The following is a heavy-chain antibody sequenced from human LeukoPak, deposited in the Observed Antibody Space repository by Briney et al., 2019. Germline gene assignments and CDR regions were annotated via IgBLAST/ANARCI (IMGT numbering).Heavy chain of an antibody. J-gene: IGHJ4*02. V-gene: IGHV4-30-2*01. CDR1: GDSISSGGYS. Sequence: SETLSLTCAVSGDSISSGGYSWSWIRQPPGKGLEWIGYIYHSGSTYYNPSLKSRVTISVDRSKNQFSLRLSSVTAADTAVYYCARGFAGYFDYWGQGTLVTVSS. CDR3: ARGFAGYFDY. CDR2: IYHSGST. D-gene: IGHD2-21*01.